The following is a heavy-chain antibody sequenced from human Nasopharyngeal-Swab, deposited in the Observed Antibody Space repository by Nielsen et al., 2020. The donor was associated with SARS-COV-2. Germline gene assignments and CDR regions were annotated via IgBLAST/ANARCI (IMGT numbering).Heavy chain of an antibody. J-gene: IGHJ6*02. CDR3: ARWFYGMDV. Sequence: ASVKVSCKASGHTFTNYGINWVRQAPGQGLEWMGWININTGNPTYAQGLTGRFVFSFDTSVNTAYLQISGLRADDTAVYYCARWFYGMDVWGQGTTVTVSS. D-gene: IGHD3-22*01. CDR1: GHTFTNYG. V-gene: IGHV7-4-1*02. CDR2: ININTGNP.